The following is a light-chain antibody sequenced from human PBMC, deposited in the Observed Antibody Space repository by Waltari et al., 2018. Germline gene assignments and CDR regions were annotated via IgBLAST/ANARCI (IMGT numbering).Light chain of an antibody. CDR2: KVT. V-gene: IGLV2-14*03. CDR1: TDEIGNYNY. Sequence: QSALTQPASVSGSLGRSITISCSGTTDEIGNYNYVSWFQQHPGKAPRLMIYKVTNRPAGSSDRFSGSKSGNTAYLTISGLQAEDEAKYYCASYTRTITWLFGGGTQLTVL. CDR3: ASYTRTITWL. J-gene: IGLJ3*02.